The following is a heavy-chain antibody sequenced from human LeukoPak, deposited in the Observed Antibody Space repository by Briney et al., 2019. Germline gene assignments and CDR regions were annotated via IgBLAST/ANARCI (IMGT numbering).Heavy chain of an antibody. D-gene: IGHD5-12*01. V-gene: IGHV5-51*01. CDR3: ARLEGGAYDSFGY. CDR2: IYPGDSDT. Sequence: GESLKISCKGSGFSFTSYWIGWVRQMPGKGLEWMGIIYPGDSDTRYSPSFQGQVTISADKSITTAYLQWRSLKASDTAMYYCARLEGGAYDSFGYWGQGTLVTVSS. J-gene: IGHJ4*02. CDR1: GFSFTSYW.